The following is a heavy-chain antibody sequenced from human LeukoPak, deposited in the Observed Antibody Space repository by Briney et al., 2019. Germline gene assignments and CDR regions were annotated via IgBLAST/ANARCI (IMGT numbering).Heavy chain of an antibody. D-gene: IGHD5-18*01. CDR2: IDPSGGST. J-gene: IGHJ4*02. CDR3: ARDWGIQQWPPSYFDY. CDR1: GYTFTNYY. Sequence: EASVKVSCKASGYTFTNYYMHWVRQAPGQGLEWMGIIDPSGGSTTYAQKFQGRVTMTRDTSTSTVYMELTSLRSEDTAMYYCARDWGIQQWPPSYFDYWGQGTLVTVSS. V-gene: IGHV1-46*01.